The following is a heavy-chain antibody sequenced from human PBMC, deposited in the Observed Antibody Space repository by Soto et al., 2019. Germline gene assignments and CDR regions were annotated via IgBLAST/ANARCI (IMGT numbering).Heavy chain of an antibody. D-gene: IGHD3-22*01. CDR1: GFTFSSYG. Sequence: GGSLRLSCAASGFTFSSYGMHWVRQAPGKGLEWVAVIWYDGSNKYYADSVKGRFTISRDNSKNTLYLQMNSLRAEDTAVYYCARIRDYYDSSGYSQWAFDIWGQGTMVTVSS. J-gene: IGHJ3*02. CDR2: IWYDGSNK. CDR3: ARIRDYYDSSGYSQWAFDI. V-gene: IGHV3-33*01.